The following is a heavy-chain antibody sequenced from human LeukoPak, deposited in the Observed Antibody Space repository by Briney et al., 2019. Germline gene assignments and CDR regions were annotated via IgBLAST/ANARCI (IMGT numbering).Heavy chain of an antibody. CDR1: GFTFSSYG. D-gene: IGHD3-22*01. J-gene: IGHJ4*02. CDR3: AKDDGYYDSSGLRPFDY. Sequence: PGGSLRLSCAASGFTFSSYGMHWVRQAPGKGLEWVAVIRYDGSNKYYADSVKGRFTISRDNSKNTLYLQMNSLRAEDTAVYYCAKDDGYYDSSGLRPFDYWGQGTLVTVSS. CDR2: IRYDGSNK. V-gene: IGHV3-30*02.